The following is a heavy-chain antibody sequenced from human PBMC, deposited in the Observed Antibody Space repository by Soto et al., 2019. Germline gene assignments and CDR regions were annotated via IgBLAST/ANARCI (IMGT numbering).Heavy chain of an antibody. CDR2: ITIYYGDT. Sequence: QVQLVQSGAEVKKPGASVTVSCKASGYTFRNYGITWVRQAPGQGLEWMAWITIYYGDTKTAQKCQGRVTVTADTSTSTAYMELRSLRSDDTAVYYCARGDGDTLDYWGQGTLVSVSS. CDR3: ARGDGDTLDY. D-gene: IGHD2-21*02. CDR1: GYTFRNYG. V-gene: IGHV1-18*01. J-gene: IGHJ4*02.